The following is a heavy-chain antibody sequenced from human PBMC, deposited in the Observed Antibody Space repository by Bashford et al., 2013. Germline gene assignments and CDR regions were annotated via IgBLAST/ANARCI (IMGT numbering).Heavy chain of an antibody. CDR2: IYPADSDA. CDR3: ARGKRPYCNGDCGKFDP. J-gene: IGHJ5*02. CDR1: GYSFPDYW. D-gene: IGHD2-21*02. Sequence: GESLKISCKGSGYSFPDYWIGWVRQMPGKGLEWMGIIYPADSDARYSPSFQGQVTISADKSISTAYLQWSSLKASDTAMYYCARGKRPYCNGDCGKFDPWGQGTLVTVSS. V-gene: IGHV5-51*01.